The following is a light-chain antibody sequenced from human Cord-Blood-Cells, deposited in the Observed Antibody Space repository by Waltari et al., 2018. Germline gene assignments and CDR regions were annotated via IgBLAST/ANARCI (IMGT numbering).Light chain of an antibody. CDR3: QSYDSSLSGYVV. J-gene: IGLJ2*01. CDR1: SPTIGAGYD. CDR2: GNS. V-gene: IGLV1-40*01. Sequence: QSVLTQPPSVSGAPGQRVTLSCTGRSPTIGAGYDVHWYQQLPGTAPKLLIYGNSHGPSGVPDRFSGSKSGTSPSLAITGLQAEDDADYYCQSYDSSLSGYVVFGGGTKLTVL.